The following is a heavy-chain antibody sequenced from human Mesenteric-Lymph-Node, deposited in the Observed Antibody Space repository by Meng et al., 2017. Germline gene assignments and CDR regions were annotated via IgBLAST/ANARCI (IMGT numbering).Heavy chain of an antibody. Sequence: SETLSLTCTVSGGSINSDTYYWAWIRQPPGKGLEWIGSIYYSGGTYYNPSLKSRVTISVDTSKNQFSLKLSSVTAADTAVYYCARDWYYYDSSGYYSTWGAFDIWGQGTMVTVSS. CDR1: GGSINSDTYY. CDR2: IYYSGGT. V-gene: IGHV4-39*07. D-gene: IGHD3-22*01. J-gene: IGHJ3*02. CDR3: ARDWYYYDSSGYYSTWGAFDI.